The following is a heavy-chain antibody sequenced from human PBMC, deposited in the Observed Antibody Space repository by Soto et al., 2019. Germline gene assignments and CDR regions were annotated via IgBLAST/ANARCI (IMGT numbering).Heavy chain of an antibody. CDR1: GYTFASYD. J-gene: IGHJ6*02. CDR3: VRRYSGYDFYPLWYYYGMDV. CDR2: MNPNSGNT. Sequence: ASVKVSCKASGYTFASYDINWVRQATGQGLEWMGWMNPNSGNTGYAQKFQGRVTMTRNTSISTAYMELSSLRSEDTAVYYCVRRYSGYDFYPLWYYYGMDVWGQGTTVTVSS. V-gene: IGHV1-8*01. D-gene: IGHD5-12*01.